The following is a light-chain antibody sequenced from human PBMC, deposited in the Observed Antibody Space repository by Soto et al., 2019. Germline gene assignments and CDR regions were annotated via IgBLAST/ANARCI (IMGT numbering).Light chain of an antibody. J-gene: IGKJ1*01. Sequence: EIVLTQSPATLSLSPGETATLSCRASQSVLTYLGWYQQKPGQAPRLLIYGASTRATGVPARFSGSGSGTEFTLTISRLQSEDFAVYYCQQYYNWRPRFGQGTKVDIK. CDR2: GAS. CDR1: QSVLTY. CDR3: QQYYNWRPR. V-gene: IGKV3-15*01.